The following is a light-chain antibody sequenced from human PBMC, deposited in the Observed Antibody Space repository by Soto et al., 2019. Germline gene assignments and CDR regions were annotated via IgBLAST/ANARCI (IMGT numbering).Light chain of an antibody. CDR1: QTISSW. V-gene: IGKV1-5*03. J-gene: IGKJ1*01. CDR2: KAS. CDR3: QHYKRYSEA. Sequence: DIQMTQSPSTLFGSVGDRVTITCRASQTISSWLAWYQLKPGKAPKLLIYKASTLKSGVPSRFSGSGSGTEFTLTISSLQPDDFATYYCQHYKRYSEAFGQGTKVDIK.